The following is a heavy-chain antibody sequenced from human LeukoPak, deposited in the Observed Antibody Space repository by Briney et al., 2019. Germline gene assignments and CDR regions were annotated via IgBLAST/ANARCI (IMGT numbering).Heavy chain of an antibody. CDR1: GYTFKNYD. D-gene: IGHD5-24*01. Sequence: GASVKVSCKASGYTFKNYDINWVRQATGQGLEWMGWMNPNSGNTGFAQKFQDRVSMTRHTSINTAYMELTSLRSGDTAVYYCARATPGGLHGYSFDYWGQGTVVTVYS. J-gene: IGHJ4*02. V-gene: IGHV1-8*02. CDR2: MNPNSGNT. CDR3: ARATPGGLHGYSFDY.